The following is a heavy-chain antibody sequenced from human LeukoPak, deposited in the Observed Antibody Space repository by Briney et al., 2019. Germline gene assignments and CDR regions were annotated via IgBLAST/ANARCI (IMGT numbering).Heavy chain of an antibody. J-gene: IGHJ3*02. D-gene: IGHD1-26*01. V-gene: IGHV1-46*01. CDR2: INPSGGST. CDR1: GYTFTSYG. Sequence: GASVKVSCKASGYTFTSYGISWVRQAPGQGLEWMGIINPSGGSTSYAQKFQGRVTMTRDTSTSTVYMELSSLRSEDTAVYYCARALVGATAFDIWGQGTMVTVSS. CDR3: ARALVGATAFDI.